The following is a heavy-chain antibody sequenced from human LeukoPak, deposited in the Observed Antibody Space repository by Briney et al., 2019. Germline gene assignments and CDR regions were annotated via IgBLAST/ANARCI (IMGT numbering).Heavy chain of an antibody. Sequence: SETLSLTCTVSGVSISYATYQWTWIRQSAGKGLEWIGLISKSGTTNYNPSHKSRVTISIDTTKNQFSLKLSSVTAADTAVYYCTRDTGTTGEVKFDPWGQGTLVTVSS. CDR2: ISKSGTT. V-gene: IGHV4-61*10. J-gene: IGHJ5*02. D-gene: IGHD4-17*01. CDR1: GVSISYATYQ. CDR3: TRDTGTTGEVKFDP.